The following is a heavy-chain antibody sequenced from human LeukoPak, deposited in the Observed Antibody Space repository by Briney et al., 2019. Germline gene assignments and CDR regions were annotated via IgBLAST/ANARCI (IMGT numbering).Heavy chain of an antibody. CDR1: GYTFTGYY. J-gene: IGHJ5*02. CDR2: INTVNGNT. V-gene: IGHV1-3*03. D-gene: IGHD3-10*01. Sequence: GASVKVSCKASGYTFTGYYMHWVRQAPGQGLEWMGWINTVNGNTKYSQEFQGRVTITRDTSASTAYMELSSLRSEDMAVYYCARGARFRSYGSGTYYTSLPFDPWGQGTLVTVSS. CDR3: ARGARFRSYGSGTYYTSLPFDP.